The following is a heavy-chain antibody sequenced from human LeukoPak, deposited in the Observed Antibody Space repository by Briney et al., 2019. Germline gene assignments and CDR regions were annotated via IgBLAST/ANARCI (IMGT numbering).Heavy chain of an antibody. J-gene: IGHJ4*02. CDR1: GFTFSSYS. CDR3: ARKGGSYYGGYFDY. D-gene: IGHD1-26*01. Sequence: PGGSLTLSCAASGFTFSSYSMNWVRHAPGKGLEWVSSISSSSSYIYYADSVKGRFTISRDNAKNSLYLQMNSLRAEDTAVYYCARKGGSYYGGYFDYWGQGTLVTVSS. V-gene: IGHV3-21*01. CDR2: ISSSSSYI.